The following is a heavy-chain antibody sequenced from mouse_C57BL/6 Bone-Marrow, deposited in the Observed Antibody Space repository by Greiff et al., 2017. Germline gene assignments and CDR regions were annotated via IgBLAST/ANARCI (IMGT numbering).Heavy chain of an antibody. J-gene: IGHJ3*01. CDR3: ARCRENSSGPFAY. V-gene: IGHV1-82*01. CDR2: IYPGDGDT. Sequence: QVQLQQSGPELVKPGASVKISCKASGYAFSSSWMNWVKQRPGKGLEWIGRIYPGDGDTNYNGKFKGKATLTADKSSSTAYMQLSSLTSEDSAVXFCARCRENSSGPFAYWGQGTLVTVSA. CDR1: GYAFSSSW. D-gene: IGHD3-2*02.